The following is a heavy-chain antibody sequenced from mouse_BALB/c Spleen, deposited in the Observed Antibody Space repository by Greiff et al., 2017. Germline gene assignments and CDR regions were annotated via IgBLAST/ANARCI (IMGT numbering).Heavy chain of an antibody. D-gene: IGHD2-1*01. J-gene: IGHJ3*01. Sequence: VKLMESGAELVKPGASVKLSCKASGYTFTSYYMYWVKQRPGQGLEWIGEINPSNGGTNFNEKFKSKATLTVDKSSSTAYMQLSSLTSEDSAVYYCTRSGNYEAWFAYWGQGTLVTVSA. CDR2: INPSNGGT. CDR1: GYTFTSYY. CDR3: TRSGNYEAWFAY. V-gene: IGHV1S81*02.